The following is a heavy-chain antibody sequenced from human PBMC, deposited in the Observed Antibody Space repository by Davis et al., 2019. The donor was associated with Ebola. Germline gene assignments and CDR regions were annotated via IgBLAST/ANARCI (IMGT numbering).Heavy chain of an antibody. J-gene: IGHJ3*02. D-gene: IGHD4-17*01. V-gene: IGHV3-30*19. CDR3: ARGSSVTSRSAFDI. CDR1: GFTFNIFD. Sequence: GGSLRLSCAASGFTFNIFDMHWVRQAPGKGLEWVAVVSYDGSNKYYADSVKGRFTISRDNSKNTLYLQMNSLRAEDTAVYYCARGSSVTSRSAFDIWGQGTMVTVSS. CDR2: VSYDGSNK.